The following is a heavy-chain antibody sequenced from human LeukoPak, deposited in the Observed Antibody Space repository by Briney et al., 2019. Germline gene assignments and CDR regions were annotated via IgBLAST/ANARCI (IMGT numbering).Heavy chain of an antibody. Sequence: SETLSLTCAVYGGSFSGYYWSWTRQPPGKGLEWIGEINHSGSTNYNPSLKSRVTISVDTSKNQFSLKLSSVTAADTAVYYCARSGSGMGFTFGGVINYWGQGTLVTVSS. CDR2: INHSGST. D-gene: IGHD3-16*01. CDR3: ARSGSGMGFTFGGVINY. J-gene: IGHJ4*02. V-gene: IGHV4-34*01. CDR1: GGSFSGYY.